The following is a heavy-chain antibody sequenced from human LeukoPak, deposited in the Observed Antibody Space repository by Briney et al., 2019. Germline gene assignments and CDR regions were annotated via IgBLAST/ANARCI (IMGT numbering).Heavy chain of an antibody. Sequence: PGGSLRLSCAASGFTFSSYAMSWVRQAPGKGLEWVSGISTSGGSSSYADSVKGRFTISRDNPRNTLYMQMNSLRAEDTALYYCAIMHPYYDGSGYWVQWGQGTPVTVSS. V-gene: IGHV3-23*01. CDR2: ISTSGGSS. D-gene: IGHD3-22*01. CDR1: GFTFSSYA. CDR3: AIMHPYYDGSGYWVQ. J-gene: IGHJ4*02.